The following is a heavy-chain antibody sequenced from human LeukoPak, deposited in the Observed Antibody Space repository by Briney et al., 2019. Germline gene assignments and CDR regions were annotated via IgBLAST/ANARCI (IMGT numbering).Heavy chain of an antibody. D-gene: IGHD3-3*01. J-gene: IGHJ6*02. CDR2: VYHSGST. CDR3: ARFCNGPGWLSGYYCAIDV. CDR1: GGSISSSNW. Sequence: SGTLSLTCAVSGGSISSSNWWSWVRPPPGKGLEWIGEVYHSGSTHYNPSLESRVTVSVDKSKNRFSLDLSSVTAADTAVYYCARFCNGPGWLSGYYCAIDVWGQGTTVTVSS. V-gene: IGHV4-4*02.